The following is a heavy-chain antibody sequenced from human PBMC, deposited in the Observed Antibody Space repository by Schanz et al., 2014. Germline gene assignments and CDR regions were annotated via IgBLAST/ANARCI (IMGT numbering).Heavy chain of an antibody. CDR1: GFSVGNKY. CDR3: AKSQGSSFDS. D-gene: IGHD6-13*01. Sequence: EVQLVESGGGLVQPGGSLRLSCAASGFSVGNKYMNWVRQAPGKGLEWVSFIYIGGNTYYADSVKGRFTISRDNSKSTLYLQMSSLRAEDTAVYYCAKSQGSSFDSWGQGTLVTVSS. V-gene: IGHV3-66*01. CDR2: IYIGGNT. J-gene: IGHJ4*02.